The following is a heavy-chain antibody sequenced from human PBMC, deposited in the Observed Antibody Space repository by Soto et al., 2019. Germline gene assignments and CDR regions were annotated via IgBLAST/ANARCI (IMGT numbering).Heavy chain of an antibody. J-gene: IGHJ3*02. V-gene: IGHV3-23*01. CDR3: AKGVVVAAILGAFDI. CDR1: GFTFSSYA. CDR2: ISPNGGNT. D-gene: IGHD2-15*01. Sequence: EVQLLESGGGLVQPGGSLRLSCAASGFTFSSYAMSWVRQAPGKGLEWVSAISPNGGNTYYADSVKGRFTISRDNSKNTLYLQMTSLRAEDTAVYYCAKGVVVAAILGAFDIWSQGTMVTVSS.